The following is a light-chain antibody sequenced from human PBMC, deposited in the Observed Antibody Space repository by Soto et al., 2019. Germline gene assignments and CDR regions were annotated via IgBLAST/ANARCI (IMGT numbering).Light chain of an antibody. CDR2: AAS. CDR3: QKYNSAQWT. J-gene: IGKJ1*01. Sequence: DIQMTQSPSSLSASVGDRVTITCRASQGISNYLAWYQQKPGKVPKLLIYAASTLQSGVPSRFSGSGSGTDFPLTISSLQPEDVATYYCQKYNSAQWTFGQGTMVEIK. V-gene: IGKV1-27*01. CDR1: QGISNY.